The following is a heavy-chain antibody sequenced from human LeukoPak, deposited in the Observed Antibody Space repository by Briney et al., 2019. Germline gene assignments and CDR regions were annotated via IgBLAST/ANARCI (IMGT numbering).Heavy chain of an antibody. J-gene: IGHJ6*02. Sequence: PGGSLRLSCAASGFTFSDYYMSWIRQAPGKGLEWVSYISSSGSTIYYADSVKGRFTISRDNAKNSLYLQMNSLRAEDTAVYYCARDXYCSSTSCYYYYYGMDVWGQGTTVTVSS. D-gene: IGHD2-2*03. CDR3: ARDXYCSSTSCYYYYYGMDV. V-gene: IGHV3-11*01. CDR1: GFTFSDYY. CDR2: ISSSGSTI.